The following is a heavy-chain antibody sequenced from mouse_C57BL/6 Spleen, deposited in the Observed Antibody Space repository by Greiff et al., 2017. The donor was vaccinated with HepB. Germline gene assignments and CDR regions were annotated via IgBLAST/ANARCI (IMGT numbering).Heavy chain of an antibody. Sequence: VKLMESGAELVKPGASVKISCKASGYAFSSYWMNWVKQRPGKGLEWIGQIYPGDGDTNYNGKFKGKATLTADKSSSTAYMQLSSLTSEDSAVYFCARSHPYYGSSYGYFDVWGTGTTVTVSS. CDR2: IYPGDGDT. D-gene: IGHD1-1*01. CDR3: ARSHPYYGSSYGYFDV. V-gene: IGHV1-80*01. J-gene: IGHJ1*03. CDR1: GYAFSSYW.